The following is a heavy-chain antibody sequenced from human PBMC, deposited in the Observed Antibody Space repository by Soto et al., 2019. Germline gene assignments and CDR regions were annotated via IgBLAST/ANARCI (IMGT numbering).Heavy chain of an antibody. V-gene: IGHV3-21*01. Sequence: GSLRLSCAASGFIFSNFDMVWVRQAPGKGLEWVSSISSTTNYIYYADSMKGRFTVSRDNAKNSVYLEMNSLSAEDTAVYYCARESEDLTSNFDYWGQGALVTVSS. CDR3: ARESEDLTSNFDY. J-gene: IGHJ4*02. CDR1: GFIFSNFD. CDR2: ISSTTNYI.